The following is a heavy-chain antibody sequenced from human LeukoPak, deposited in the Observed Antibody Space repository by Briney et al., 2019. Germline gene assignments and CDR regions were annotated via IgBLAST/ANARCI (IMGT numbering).Heavy chain of an antibody. J-gene: IGHJ4*02. D-gene: IGHD2-2*01. V-gene: IGHV4-34*01. CDR3: ARGVTVVGDDY. Sequence: PSETLSLTCAVYGGPFSGYYWSWIRQPPGKGLEWIGEIDHSGSTNYNPSLKSRLTISVDTSKNQFSLKLSSVTAADTAVYYCARGVTVVGDDYWGQGTLVTVSS. CDR2: IDHSGST. CDR1: GGPFSGYY.